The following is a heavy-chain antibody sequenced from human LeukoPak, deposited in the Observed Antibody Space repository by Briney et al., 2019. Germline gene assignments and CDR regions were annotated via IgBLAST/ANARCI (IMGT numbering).Heavy chain of an antibody. J-gene: IGHJ4*02. CDR3: ARNNGYNEYYFDY. CDR2: ISSSSIYI. CDR1: GFSVSSNY. V-gene: IGHV3-21*01. D-gene: IGHD5-24*01. Sequence: GGSLRLSCAASGFSVSSNYMSWVRQAPGKGLEWVSSISSSSIYIYYADSVKGRFTISRDNAKNSLYLQMNSLRAEDTAVYYCARNNGYNEYYFDYWGQGTLVTVSS.